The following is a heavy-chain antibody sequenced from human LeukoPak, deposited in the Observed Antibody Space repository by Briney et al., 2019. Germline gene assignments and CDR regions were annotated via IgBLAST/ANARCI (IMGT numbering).Heavy chain of an antibody. D-gene: IGHD2-15*01. CDR2: ISSSGGTI. V-gene: IGHV3-48*03. CDR3: ARDLCSGGSCSDY. J-gene: IGHJ4*02. Sequence: GGSLRLSCAASGFTLSSYEMNWVRQAPGKGLEWVSYISSSGGTIYYADSVKGRFTISRDNAKNSLYLQMNSLRAEDTAIYYCARDLCSGGSCSDYWGQGTLVTVSS. CDR1: GFTLSSYE.